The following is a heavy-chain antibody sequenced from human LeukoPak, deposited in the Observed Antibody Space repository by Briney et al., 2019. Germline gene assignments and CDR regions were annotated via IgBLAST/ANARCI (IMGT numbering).Heavy chain of an antibody. D-gene: IGHD2-15*01. CDR2: ISSSGGTI. V-gene: IGHV3-48*03. CDR3: ARDLCSGGSCSDY. J-gene: IGHJ4*02. Sequence: GGSLRLSCAASGFTLSSYEMNWVRQAPGKGLEWVSYISSSGGTIYYADSVKGRFTISRDNAKNSLYLQMNSLRAEDTAIYYCARDLCSGGSCSDYWGQGTLVTVSS. CDR1: GFTLSSYE.